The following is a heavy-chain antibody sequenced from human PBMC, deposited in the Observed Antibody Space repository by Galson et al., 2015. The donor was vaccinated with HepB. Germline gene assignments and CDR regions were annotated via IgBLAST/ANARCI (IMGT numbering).Heavy chain of an antibody. J-gene: IGHJ4*02. V-gene: IGHV3-21*01. Sequence: LRLSCAASEFTFSDYSMNWVRQAPGKGLEWVSSISSSSSYIYYADSVKGRFTISRDNAKNSLYLQMNSLRAEDTAVYYCARDQGEGPMDYWGQGTLVTVSS. CDR3: ARDQGEGPMDY. CDR1: EFTFSDYS. CDR2: ISSSSSYI. D-gene: IGHD3-10*01.